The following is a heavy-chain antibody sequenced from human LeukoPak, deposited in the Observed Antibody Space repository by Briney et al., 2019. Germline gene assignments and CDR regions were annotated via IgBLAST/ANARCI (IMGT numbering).Heavy chain of an antibody. Sequence: ASVKVSCKASGYTFSTYYLHWVRQAPGQRLEWMGIINPSTGSTTYAQDFQGRVTMTRDTSTSTVYMELSRLISEDTAIYYCASTDCSGGICFMLDYWGQGTLVTVSS. CDR2: INPSTGST. CDR1: GYTFSTYY. J-gene: IGHJ4*02. D-gene: IGHD2-15*01. V-gene: IGHV1-46*01. CDR3: ASTDCSGGICFMLDY.